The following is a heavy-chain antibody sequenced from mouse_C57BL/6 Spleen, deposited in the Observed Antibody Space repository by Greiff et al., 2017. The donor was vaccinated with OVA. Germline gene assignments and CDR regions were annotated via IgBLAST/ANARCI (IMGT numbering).Heavy chain of an antibody. CDR1: GYAFSSSW. D-gene: IGHD1-1*01. V-gene: IGHV1-82*01. CDR2: IYPGDGDT. J-gene: IGHJ4*01. CDR3: ARETVVTYYSAMDY. Sequence: VQLQQSGPELVKPGASVKISCKASGYAFSSSWMNWVKQRPGKGLEWIGRIYPGDGDTNYNGKFKGKATLTADKSSSTAYMQLSSLTSEDSAVYFCARETVVTYYSAMDYWGQGTSVTVSS.